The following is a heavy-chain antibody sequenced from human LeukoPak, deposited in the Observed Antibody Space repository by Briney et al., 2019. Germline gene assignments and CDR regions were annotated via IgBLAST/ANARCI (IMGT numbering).Heavy chain of an antibody. V-gene: IGHV3-74*01. Sequence: GGSLRLSCAASGFTFSSYWMHWVRQAPGKWLVWASRINSDGSDTSYADSVKGRFTISRDNAKNTLYLQMNSLRAEDTAVYYCASGYSSSSLIPFDYWGQGTLVTVSS. CDR3: ASGYSSSSLIPFDY. CDR1: GFTFSSYW. CDR2: INSDGSDT. D-gene: IGHD6-6*01. J-gene: IGHJ4*02.